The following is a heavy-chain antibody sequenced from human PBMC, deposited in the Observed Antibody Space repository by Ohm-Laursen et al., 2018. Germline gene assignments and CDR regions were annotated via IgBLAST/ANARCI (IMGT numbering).Heavy chain of an antibody. CDR3: AKLGLRFLEWAGAIFDI. CDR1: GFIFSNAW. Sequence: SLRLSCAASGFIFSNAWMSWVRQAPGKGLEWVAVISYDGSNKYYADSVKGRFTISRDNSKNTLYLQMNSLRAEDAAVYYCAKLGLRFLEWAGAIFDIWGQGTMVTVSS. V-gene: IGHV3-30*18. D-gene: IGHD3-3*01. CDR2: ISYDGSNK. J-gene: IGHJ3*02.